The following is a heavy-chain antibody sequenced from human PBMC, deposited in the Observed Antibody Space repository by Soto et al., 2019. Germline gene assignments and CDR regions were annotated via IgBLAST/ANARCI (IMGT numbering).Heavy chain of an antibody. CDR1: GFTFSSYS. J-gene: IGHJ4*02. CDR2: ISSSSSYI. CDR3: VGYSYGYSKN. D-gene: IGHD5-18*01. V-gene: IGHV3-21*01. Sequence: EVQLVESGGGLVKPGGSLRLSCAASGFTFSSYSMNWVRQAPGKGLEWVSSISSSSSYIYYADSLKGRFTISRDNAKNSLYLHMNSLRAEDTAVYDCVGYSYGYSKNWGQGTLVTVAS.